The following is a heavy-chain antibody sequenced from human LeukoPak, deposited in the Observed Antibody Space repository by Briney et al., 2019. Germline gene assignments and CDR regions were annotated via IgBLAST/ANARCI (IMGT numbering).Heavy chain of an antibody. Sequence: GESLKISCKVSGHIFTNSWIGWVRQMPGKGLEWMGIIYPGDSDTRYSPSFQGQVTISADKSISTAYLQWSSLKASDTAVYYCARHGIYGGDLLFDYWGQGTLVTVSS. CDR3: ARHGIYGGDLLFDY. V-gene: IGHV5-51*01. CDR1: GHIFTNSW. J-gene: IGHJ4*02. D-gene: IGHD2-21*01. CDR2: IYPGDSDT.